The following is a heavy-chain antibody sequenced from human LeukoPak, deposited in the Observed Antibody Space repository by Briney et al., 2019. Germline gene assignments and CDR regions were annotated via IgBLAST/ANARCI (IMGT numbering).Heavy chain of an antibody. CDR2: IYYSGST. V-gene: IGHV4-39*07. CDR1: GGSIRSSSYY. Sequence: PSETLSLTCIVSGGSIRSSSYYWGWIRQPPGKGLEWIGSIYYSGSTYYNPSLKSRVTISVDTSKNQFSLKLSSVTAADTAVYYCARWAKQWLVIAGAFDIWGQGTMVTVSS. J-gene: IGHJ3*02. CDR3: ARWAKQWLVIAGAFDI. D-gene: IGHD6-19*01.